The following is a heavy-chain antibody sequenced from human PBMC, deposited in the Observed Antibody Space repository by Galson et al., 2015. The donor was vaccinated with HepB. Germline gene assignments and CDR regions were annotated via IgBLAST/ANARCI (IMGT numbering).Heavy chain of an antibody. CDR3: ARDLRNDYGDRDWYFDP. Sequence: SLRLSCAASGFTVSSNYMSWVRQAPGKGLEWVSVIYSGGSTYYADSVKGRFTISRHNSKNTLYLQMNSLRAEDTAVYYCARDLRNDYGDRDWYFDPWGRGTLVTVSS. CDR1: GFTVSSNY. V-gene: IGHV3-53*04. D-gene: IGHD4-17*01. J-gene: IGHJ2*01. CDR2: IYSGGST.